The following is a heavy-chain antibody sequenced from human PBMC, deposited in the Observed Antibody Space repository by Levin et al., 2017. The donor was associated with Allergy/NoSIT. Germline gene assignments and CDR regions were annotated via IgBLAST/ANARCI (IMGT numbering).Heavy chain of an antibody. CDR3: ARGYGSGSQGWFDP. CDR2: VHPDRGST. J-gene: IGHJ5*02. D-gene: IGHD3-10*01. Sequence: GGSLRLSCKASGYTFTNYDVNWVRQATGQGLEWMGWVHPDRGSTGYAQKFQGRVTFTRNTSTSTAYMELNSLTSEDTAVYYCARGYGSGSQGWFDPWGQGTLVIVSS. CDR1: GYTFTNYD. V-gene: IGHV1-8*01.